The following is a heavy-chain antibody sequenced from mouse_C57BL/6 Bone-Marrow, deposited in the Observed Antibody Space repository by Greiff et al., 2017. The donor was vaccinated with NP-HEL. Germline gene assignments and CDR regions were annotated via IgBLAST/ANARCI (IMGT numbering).Heavy chain of an antibody. Sequence: QVQLQQPGAELVKPGASVKLSCKASGYTFTSYWMHWVKQRPGQGLEWIGMIHPNSGSTNYNEKFKSKATLTVDKSSSTAYMQLSSLTSEDSAVYYCARWGGYYGFAYWGQGTLDTVSA. CDR2: IHPNSGST. V-gene: IGHV1-64*01. CDR1: GYTFTSYW. CDR3: ARWGGYYGFAY. J-gene: IGHJ3*01. D-gene: IGHD2-3*01.